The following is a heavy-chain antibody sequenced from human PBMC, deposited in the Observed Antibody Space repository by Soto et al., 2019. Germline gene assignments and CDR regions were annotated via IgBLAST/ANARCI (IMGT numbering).Heavy chain of an antibody. D-gene: IGHD5-12*01. CDR3: ASAISGDVS. CDR1: GITYTTYA. Sequence: QVELVQSGAEVKKPGASVKVACKASGITYTTYAIHWMRQAPGQGLEWMGWINTGNGNTRYSQRFQGRVTLTTDTSASTAYMDVSSLTSEDTAVYYCASAISGDVSWGQGTLITVSS. J-gene: IGHJ5*02. CDR2: INTGNGNT. V-gene: IGHV1-3*04.